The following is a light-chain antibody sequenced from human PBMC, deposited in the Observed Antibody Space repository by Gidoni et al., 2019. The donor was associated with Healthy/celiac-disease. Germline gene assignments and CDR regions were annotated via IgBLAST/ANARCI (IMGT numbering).Light chain of an antibody. CDR3: QQYGSSPPRYT. J-gene: IGKJ2*01. V-gene: IGKV3-20*01. CDR2: GAS. Sequence: EIVLTQSPGTLFLSPGERATPSCRASQSVSSSYLAWYQQKPGQAPRLLIYGASSRATGIPDRFSGSGSGTDFTLTISRLEPEDFAVYYCQQYGSSPPRYTFXQXTKLEIK. CDR1: QSVSSSY.